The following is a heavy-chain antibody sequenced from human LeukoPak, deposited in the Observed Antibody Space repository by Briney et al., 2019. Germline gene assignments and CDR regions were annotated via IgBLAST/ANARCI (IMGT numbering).Heavy chain of an antibody. D-gene: IGHD1-14*01. V-gene: IGHV1-69*01. J-gene: IGHJ4*02. CDR1: GGTFSRSA. CDR3: ARTAMNNGDY. CDR2: IVPMFGTT. Sequence: SVKLSCKASGGTFSRSAISWVRRAPGQGLEWMGGIVPMFGTTNYTQKFQGRVTITADVSTSTAYMELSSLTSEDTGVYYCARTAMNNGDYWGQGTLVTVSS.